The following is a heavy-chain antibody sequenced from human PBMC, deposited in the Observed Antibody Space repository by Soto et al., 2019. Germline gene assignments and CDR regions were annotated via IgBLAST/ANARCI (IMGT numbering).Heavy chain of an antibody. J-gene: IGHJ3*02. CDR3: ARRPWYYYDTSGYSDDAFDI. Sequence: ASVKVSCKASGGTFSSYTISWVRQAPGQGLEWMGRIIPILGIANYAQKFQGRVTITADTSASIAYMELSSLRSEDTAVYYCARRPWYYYDTSGYSDDAFDIWGQGTMVTVSS. D-gene: IGHD3-22*01. CDR1: GGTFSSYT. V-gene: IGHV1-69*02. CDR2: IIPILGIA.